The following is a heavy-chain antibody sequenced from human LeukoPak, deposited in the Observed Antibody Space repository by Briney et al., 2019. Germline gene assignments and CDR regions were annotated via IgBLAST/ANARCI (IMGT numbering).Heavy chain of an antibody. V-gene: IGHV4-59*08. D-gene: IGHD6-19*01. Sequence: PSETLFLTCTVSGGSISSYYWSWIRQPPGKGLEWIGNIYYRGNTNYNPSLKSRVTISVDTSKNQFSLKLRSVTAADTAVYYCARHSSGWYDPLTYWGQGTLVTVSS. CDR1: GGSISSYY. CDR3: ARHSSGWYDPLTY. J-gene: IGHJ4*02. CDR2: IYYRGNT.